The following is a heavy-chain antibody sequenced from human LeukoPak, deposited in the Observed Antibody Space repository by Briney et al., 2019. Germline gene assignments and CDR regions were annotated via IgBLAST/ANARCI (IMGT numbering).Heavy chain of an antibody. CDR1: GFTFSSYA. Sequence: GGSLRLSCAASGFTFSSYAMSWVRQAPGKGLEWVANIKQDGSEKYYVDSVKGRFTISRDNAKNSLYLQMNSLRAEDTAVYYCAKRGGYLVDPWGQGTLVTVSS. D-gene: IGHD3-16*01. V-gene: IGHV3-7*03. CDR3: AKRGGYLVDP. CDR2: IKQDGSEK. J-gene: IGHJ5*02.